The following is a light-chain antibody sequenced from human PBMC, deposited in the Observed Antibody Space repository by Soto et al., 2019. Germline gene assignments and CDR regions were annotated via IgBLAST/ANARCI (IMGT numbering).Light chain of an antibody. CDR2: GAS. CDR1: QGVTTN. V-gene: IGKV3-20*01. J-gene: IGKJ1*01. Sequence: DIVITQSPSSLSVSPGERVTLSCRAGQGVTTNFAWYQQKPGQAPRLLIYGASSRATGIPDRFSGSGSGTDFTLTISRLEPEDFAVYYCQQYGSSWTFGQGTKVDIK. CDR3: QQYGSSWT.